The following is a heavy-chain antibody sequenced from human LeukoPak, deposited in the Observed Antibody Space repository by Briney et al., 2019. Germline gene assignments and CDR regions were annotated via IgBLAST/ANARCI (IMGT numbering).Heavy chain of an antibody. V-gene: IGHV1-2*02. CDR1: GYTFTGYY. CDR2: INPNSGGT. Sequence: ASVKVSCKASGYTFTGYYMHWVRQAPGQGLEWMGWINPNSGGTNYAQKFQGRGTMTRDTSISTAYMELSRLRSDDTAVYYCARGDLDVSGSYYTLTYWGQGTLVTVSS. D-gene: IGHD3-10*01. CDR3: ARGDLDVSGSYYTLTY. J-gene: IGHJ4*02.